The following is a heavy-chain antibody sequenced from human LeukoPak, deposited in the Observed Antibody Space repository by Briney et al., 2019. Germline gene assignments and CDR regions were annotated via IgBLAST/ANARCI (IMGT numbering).Heavy chain of an antibody. Sequence: PSETLSLTCTVSGGSISSGSYYWSWIRQPAGKGLEWIGRIYTSGSTNYSPSLQSRVTISVDTSKNQFSLKLSSVTAADTAVYYCARKQWVEYYFESWGQGTLVTVSS. D-gene: IGHD6-19*01. CDR3: ARKQWVEYYFES. V-gene: IGHV4-61*02. CDR1: GGSISSGSYY. CDR2: IYTSGST. J-gene: IGHJ4*02.